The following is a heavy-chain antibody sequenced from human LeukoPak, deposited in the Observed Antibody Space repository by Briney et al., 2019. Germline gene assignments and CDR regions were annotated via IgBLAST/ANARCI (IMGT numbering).Heavy chain of an antibody. CDR1: GFTFSSYA. V-gene: IGHV3-23*01. CDR2: ISGSGGST. Sequence: GGSLRLSCAASGFTFSSYAMSWVRQAPGKGLEWVSAISGSGGSTYYADSVKGRFTISRDSSKNTLYLQMNSLRAEDTAVYYCAKDEGYSSSWGISDYWGQGTLVTVSS. D-gene: IGHD6-13*01. J-gene: IGHJ4*02. CDR3: AKDEGYSSSWGISDY.